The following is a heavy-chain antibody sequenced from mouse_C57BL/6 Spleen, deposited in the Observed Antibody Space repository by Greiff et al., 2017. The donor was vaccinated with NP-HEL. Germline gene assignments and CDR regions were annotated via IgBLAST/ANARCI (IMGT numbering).Heavy chain of an antibody. V-gene: IGHV5-6*01. CDR3: ARQGYGSSYWYFDV. Sequence: EVKLMESGGDLVKPGGSLKLSCAASGFTFSSYGMSWVRQTPDKRLEWVATISSGGSYTYYPDSVKGRFTISRENAKNTLYLQMSSLKSEDTAMYYCARQGYGSSYWYFDVWGTGTTVTVSS. J-gene: IGHJ1*03. CDR2: ISSGGSYT. D-gene: IGHD1-1*01. CDR1: GFTFSSYG.